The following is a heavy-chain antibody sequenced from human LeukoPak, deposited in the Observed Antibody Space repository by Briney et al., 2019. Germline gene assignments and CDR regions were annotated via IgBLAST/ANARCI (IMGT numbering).Heavy chain of an antibody. V-gene: IGHV4-59*01. CDR1: GGSISSYY. J-gene: IGHJ3*02. CDR2: IYYSGST. Sequence: PSETLSLTCTVSGGSISSYYWSWIRQPPGKGLEWIGYIYYSGSTNYNPSLKSRVTISVDTSKNQFSLKLSSVTAADTAVYYCARLSDHDAFDIWGQGTMVTVSS. CDR3: ARLSDHDAFDI.